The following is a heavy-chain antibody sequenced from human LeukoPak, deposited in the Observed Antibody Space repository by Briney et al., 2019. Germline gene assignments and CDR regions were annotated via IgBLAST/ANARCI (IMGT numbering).Heavy chain of an antibody. CDR1: GGSISSSSYY. Sequence: SETLSLTCIVSGGSISSSSYYWGWIRQPPGKGLEWIGSIYYSGSTYDNPSLKSPVTISVDTSKNQFSLKLSSVTAADTAMYYCARDRGAVAGSGGAFDYWGQGTLVTVSS. V-gene: IGHV4-39*07. J-gene: IGHJ4*02. D-gene: IGHD6-19*01. CDR2: IYYSGST. CDR3: ARDRGAVAGSGGAFDY.